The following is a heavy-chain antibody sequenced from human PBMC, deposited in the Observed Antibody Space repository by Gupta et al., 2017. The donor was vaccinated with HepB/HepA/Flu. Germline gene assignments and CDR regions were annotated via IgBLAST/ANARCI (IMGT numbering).Heavy chain of an antibody. CDR1: GSTLSDEY. CDR2: ISTSGGSR. V-gene: IGHV3-11*01. CDR3: ARQYSMARFFFEY. D-gene: IGHD3-3*01. J-gene: IGHJ4*02. Sequence: VRLLEPGGAWVRPGGSLRLSCPPSGSTLSDEYMGWIRQAPGKGLEWVAYISTSGGSRVYADSVKGRFTVSTDNANNSLYLQMNSLRAEDTAVYYCARQYSMARFFFEYWGQGTLVTVAS.